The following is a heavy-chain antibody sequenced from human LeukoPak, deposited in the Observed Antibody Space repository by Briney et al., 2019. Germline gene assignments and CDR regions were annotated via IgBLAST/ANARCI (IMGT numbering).Heavy chain of an antibody. CDR3: AKDTISTVATGSFDY. J-gene: IGHJ4*02. V-gene: IGHV3-9*03. Sequence: PGGSLRLSCAASGFTFDDYAMHWVRQAPAKGLEWVSGISWNSGSIGYADSVKGRFTISRDNAKNSLYLQMNSLRAEDMALYYCAKDTISTVATGSFDYWGQGTLVTISS. D-gene: IGHD4-17*01. CDR1: GFTFDDYA. CDR2: ISWNSGSI.